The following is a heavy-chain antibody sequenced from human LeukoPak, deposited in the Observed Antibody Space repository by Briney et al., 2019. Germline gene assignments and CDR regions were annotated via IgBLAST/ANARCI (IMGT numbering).Heavy chain of an antibody. CDR2: IYHSGST. V-gene: IGHV4-30-2*01. CDR1: GGSISSGGYY. Sequence: SETLSLTCTVSGGSISSGGYYWSWIRQPPGKGLEWIGYIYHSGSTYYNPSLKSRVTISVDTSKNQFSLKLSSVTAADTAVYYCARDHLVRGSVWGQGTLVTVSS. J-gene: IGHJ4*02. D-gene: IGHD3-10*01. CDR3: ARDHLVRGSV.